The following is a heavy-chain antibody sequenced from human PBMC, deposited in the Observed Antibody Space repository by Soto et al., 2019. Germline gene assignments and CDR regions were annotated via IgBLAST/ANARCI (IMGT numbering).Heavy chain of an antibody. Sequence: QMQLVQSGPEVKKPGASVNVSCTASGDSFGSYAVSWLRQAPGQVLEWMGAIIPVFGTTNSTHKFQGRVTIPADDSTTTAYMELCSLRSDDTAVYYCARETFERFAPWGHINLVTVSS. CDR2: IIPVFGTT. V-gene: IGHV1-69*01. CDR1: GDSFGSYA. CDR3: ARETFERFAP. J-gene: IGHJ5*02.